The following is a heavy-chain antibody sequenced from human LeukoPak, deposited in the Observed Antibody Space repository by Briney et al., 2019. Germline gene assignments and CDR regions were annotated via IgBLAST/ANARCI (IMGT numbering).Heavy chain of an antibody. CDR3: ARQKSGNLR. D-gene: IGHD1-26*01. J-gene: IGHJ1*01. CDR1: GGSISSSGYY. V-gene: IGHV4-39*01. CDR2: IYYSGST. Sequence: SETLSLTCTVSGGSISSSGYYWGWIRQPPGKGLEWIGSIYYSGSTYYNPSLKSRVTISVDTSKNQFSLKLSSVTAADTAVYYCARQKSGNLRWGQGTLVTVSS.